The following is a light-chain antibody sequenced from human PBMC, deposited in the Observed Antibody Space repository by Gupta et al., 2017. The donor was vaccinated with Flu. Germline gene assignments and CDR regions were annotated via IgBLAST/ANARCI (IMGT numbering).Light chain of an antibody. V-gene: IGLV7-46*01. CDR3: LLTHCGAPRPGE. J-gene: IGLJ3*02. CDR2: DTN. Sequence: GAVTSGHYPYWFQHKPGQAPRTLIFDTNNKHSWTPARFSGSLLGGEAALTLSGAQPQDEAEYYYLLTHCGAPRPGEFGGGTKLTVL. CDR1: GAVTSGHY.